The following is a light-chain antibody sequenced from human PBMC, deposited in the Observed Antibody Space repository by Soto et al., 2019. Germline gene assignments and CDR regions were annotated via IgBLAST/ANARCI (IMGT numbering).Light chain of an antibody. CDR1: QSVSSSY. Sequence: EIVLTQSPGTLSLSPWERATLSCRASQSVSSSYLAWYQQKPGQAPRLLIYGASSRATGIPDRFSGSGSGTDFTLTISRLEPEDFAVYYCQQYGSSPPWITFGQGTRLRL. J-gene: IGKJ5*01. CDR2: GAS. V-gene: IGKV3-20*01. CDR3: QQYGSSPPWIT.